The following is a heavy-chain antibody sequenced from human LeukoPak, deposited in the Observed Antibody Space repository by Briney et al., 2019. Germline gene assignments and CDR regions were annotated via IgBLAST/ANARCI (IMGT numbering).Heavy chain of an antibody. CDR2: IWYDGSNK. CDR3: AKDSGYDSTPFFIDY. J-gene: IGHJ4*02. Sequence: GSLRLSCAASGFTFSSYGMHWVRQAPGKGLEWVAVIWYDGSNKYYADSVKGRFTISRDNSKNPLYLQMNSLRAEDTAVYYCAKDSGYDSTPFFIDYWGQGTLVTVSS. D-gene: IGHD3-22*01. V-gene: IGHV3-33*06. CDR1: GFTFSSYG.